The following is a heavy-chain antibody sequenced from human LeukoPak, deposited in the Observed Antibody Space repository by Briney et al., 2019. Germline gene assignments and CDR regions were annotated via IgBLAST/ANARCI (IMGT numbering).Heavy chain of an antibody. CDR2: ITGNGGTT. CDR1: GFSFSNYG. D-gene: IGHD3-10*01. V-gene: IGHV3-23*01. CDR3: AKPDGSGSYPFDY. J-gene: IGHJ4*02. Sequence: GGSLRLSCAASGFSFSNYGMNWVRQAPGKGLEWVSGITGNGGTTYYADSVKGRFTISRDNSKNTLYLQMNSLRAEDTAVYYCAKPDGSGSYPFDYWGQGTLVTVSS.